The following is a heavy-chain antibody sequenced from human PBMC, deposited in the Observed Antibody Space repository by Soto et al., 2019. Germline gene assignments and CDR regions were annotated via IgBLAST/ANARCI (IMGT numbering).Heavy chain of an antibody. Sequence: GGSLRLSCAASGFTFSSYAMHWVRQAPGKGLEWVAVISYDGSNKYYVDSVKGRFTISRDNSKNTLYLQMNSLRAEDTAVYYCVADYRYAFEMWGQGTTVTVSS. J-gene: IGHJ3*02. CDR1: GFTFSSYA. CDR3: VADYRYAFEM. CDR2: ISYDGSNK. D-gene: IGHD3-16*02. V-gene: IGHV3-30-3*01.